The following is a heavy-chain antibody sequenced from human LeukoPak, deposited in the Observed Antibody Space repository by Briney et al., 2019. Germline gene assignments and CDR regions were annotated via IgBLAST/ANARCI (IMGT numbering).Heavy chain of an antibody. J-gene: IGHJ4*02. V-gene: IGHV3-30*02. CDR2: IRYDGSNK. CDR1: GFTFTSYG. D-gene: IGHD2-8*01. Sequence: GGSLRLSCAASGFTFTSYGIHWVRQAPGKGLEWVAFIRYDGSNKYYADSVKGRFTISRDNSKNTLYLQMNSLRAEDTAVYYCAKGLGYCTNGVCPFDYWGQGTLVTVSS. CDR3: AKGLGYCTNGVCPFDY.